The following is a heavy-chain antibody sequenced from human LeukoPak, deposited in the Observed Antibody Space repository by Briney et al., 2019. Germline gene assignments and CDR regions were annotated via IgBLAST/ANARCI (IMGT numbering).Heavy chain of an antibody. D-gene: IGHD1-26*01. Sequence: GGSLRLSCAASGFTFSSYSMNWVRQAPGKGLEWVSSISSSSSNINYADSVKGRFTISRDNAKKSLFLQMNSLRAEDTAVYYCARVRTSGAFDIWGQGTMVTVSS. CDR1: GFTFSSYS. CDR3: ARVRTSGAFDI. J-gene: IGHJ3*02. CDR2: ISSSSSNI. V-gene: IGHV3-21*04.